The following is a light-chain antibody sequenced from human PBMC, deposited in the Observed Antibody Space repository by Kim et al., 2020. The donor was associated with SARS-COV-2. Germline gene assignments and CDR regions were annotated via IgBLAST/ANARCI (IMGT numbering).Light chain of an antibody. J-gene: IGKJ4*01. CDR2: AAS. CDR3: QQSYSTPLT. Sequence: ASVGDRVTITCRASQSISSYLNGYQQKPGKAPKLLIYAASSLQSGVPSRFSGSGSGTDFTITISSLQPEDFATYYCQQSYSTPLTFGGGTKVDIK. V-gene: IGKV1-39*01. CDR1: QSISSY.